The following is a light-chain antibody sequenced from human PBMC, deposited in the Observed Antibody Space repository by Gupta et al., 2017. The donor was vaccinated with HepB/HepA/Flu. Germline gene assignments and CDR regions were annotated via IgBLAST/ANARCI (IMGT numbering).Light chain of an antibody. CDR1: SSNIGAGYD. CDR2: GNS. Sequence: QSVLTQPPSVSGAPGQRVTLSCTGSSSNIGAGYDVHWYQQLPGTAPKLLLYGNSNRPSGVPDRFSGSKSGTSASLAITGLQAEDEADYYCQSYDSSLSGWVFGGGTKLTVL. J-gene: IGLJ3*02. CDR3: QSYDSSLSGWV. V-gene: IGLV1-40*01.